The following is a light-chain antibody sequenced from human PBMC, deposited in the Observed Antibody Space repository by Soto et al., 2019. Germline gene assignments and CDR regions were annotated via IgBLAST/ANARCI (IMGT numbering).Light chain of an antibody. CDR3: QQRSHWPREIP. Sequence: EIVLTQSPATLSLSPWERATLSCRASQSVSSYLAWYQQKPGQAPRLLIYDASNRATGIPARFSGSGSGTDFTLTISSLEPEDWAVYYCQQRSHWPREIPFGHGTRLEIK. CDR1: QSVSSY. V-gene: IGKV3-11*01. J-gene: IGKJ5*01. CDR2: DAS.